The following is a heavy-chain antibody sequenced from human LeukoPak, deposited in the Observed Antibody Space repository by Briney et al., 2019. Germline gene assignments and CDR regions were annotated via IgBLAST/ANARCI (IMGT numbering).Heavy chain of an antibody. CDR2: IIPIFGTA. V-gene: IGHV1-69*05. CDR3: ARAPVAGLLFDY. Sequence: ASVKVSCKASGYTFTGYYMHWVRQAPGQGLEWMGRIIPIFGTANYAQKFQGRVTITTDESTSTAYMELSSLRSEDTAVYYCARAPVAGLLFDYWGQRTLVTVSS. D-gene: IGHD6-19*01. J-gene: IGHJ4*02. CDR1: GYTFTGYY.